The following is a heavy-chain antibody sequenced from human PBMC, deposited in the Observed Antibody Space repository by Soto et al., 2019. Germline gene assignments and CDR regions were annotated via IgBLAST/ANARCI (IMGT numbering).Heavy chain of an antibody. Sequence: QVQLVESGGGVVQPGRSLRLSCAASGFTFSSYGMHWVRQAPGKGLEWVAVISYDGSNKYYADSVKGRFTISRDNSKNTLYLQMNSLRAEDTAVYYCAKDHDAQEPAAMSGYYYYYYGMDVWGQGTTVTVSS. V-gene: IGHV3-30*18. CDR2: ISYDGSNK. CDR3: AKDHDAQEPAAMSGYYYYYYGMDV. J-gene: IGHJ6*02. CDR1: GFTFSSYG. D-gene: IGHD2-2*01.